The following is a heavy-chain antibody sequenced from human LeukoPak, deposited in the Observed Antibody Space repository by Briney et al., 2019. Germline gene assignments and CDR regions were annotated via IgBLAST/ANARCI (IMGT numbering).Heavy chain of an antibody. CDR1: GGSISSYY. V-gene: IGHV4-59*01. D-gene: IGHD2-2*01. CDR2: IYYSGST. J-gene: IGHJ2*01. CDR3: ARGKFYCSSTSCFYWYFDL. Sequence: PSETLSLTCTVSGGSISSYYWSWIRQPPGKGLEWIGYIYYSGSTNYNPSLKSRVTISVDTSKSQFSLKLSSVTAADTAVYYCARGKFYCSSTSCFYWYFDLWGRGTLVTVSS.